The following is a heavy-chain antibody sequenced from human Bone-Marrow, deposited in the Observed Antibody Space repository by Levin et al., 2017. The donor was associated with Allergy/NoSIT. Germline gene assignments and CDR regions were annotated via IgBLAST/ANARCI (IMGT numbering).Heavy chain of an antibody. CDR1: GFTFSSYA. CDR3: ARVNPNGGYYYFDY. D-gene: IGHD5-12*01. V-gene: IGHV3-30-3*01. J-gene: IGHJ4*02. Sequence: LSLTCAASGFTFSSYAMHWVRQAPGKGLEWVAVISYDGSNKYYADSVKGRFTISRDNSKNTLYLQMNSLRAEDTAVYYCARVNPNGGYYYFDYWGQGTLVTVSS. CDR2: ISYDGSNK.